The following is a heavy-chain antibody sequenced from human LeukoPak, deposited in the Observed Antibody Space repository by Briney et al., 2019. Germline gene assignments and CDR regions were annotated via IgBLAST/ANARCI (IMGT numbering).Heavy chain of an antibody. J-gene: IGHJ4*02. D-gene: IGHD2-21*02. CDR1: GLTFSSFA. Sequence: GGSLRLSCAASGLTFSSFAMNWVRQAPGKGLEWVSTISGSGGSTYYADSVKGRFTISRDNSKNTLYLQMNSLRAEDTAVYYCARGSVVTAPFDYWGQGTLVTVSS. V-gene: IGHV3-23*01. CDR2: ISGSGGST. CDR3: ARGSVVTAPFDY.